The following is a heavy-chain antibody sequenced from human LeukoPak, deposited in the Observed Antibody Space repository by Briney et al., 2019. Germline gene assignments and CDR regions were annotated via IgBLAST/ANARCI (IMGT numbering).Heavy chain of an antibody. CDR1: GYTFTSYY. CDR3: ARESSAIAVAGRGGVDY. J-gene: IGHJ4*02. D-gene: IGHD6-19*01. CDR2: INPSGGST. Sequence: ASVKVSCKASGYTFTSYYMHWVRQAPGQGLEWMGIINPSGGSTSYAQKFQGRVTMTRDMSTSTVYMELSSLRSEDTAVYYCARESSAIAVAGRGGVDYWGQGTLVTVSS. V-gene: IGHV1-46*01.